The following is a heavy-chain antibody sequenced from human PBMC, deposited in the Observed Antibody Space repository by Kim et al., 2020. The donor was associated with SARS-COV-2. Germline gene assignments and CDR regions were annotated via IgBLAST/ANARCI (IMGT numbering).Heavy chain of an antibody. J-gene: IGHJ5*02. D-gene: IGHD6-13*01. CDR2: INPSGGST. Sequence: ASVKVSCKASGYTFTSYYMHWVRQAPGQGLEWMGIINPSGGSTSYAQKFQGRVTMTRDTSTSTVYMELSSLRSEDTAVYYCARGVYDVGEYSSSGNWFDPWGQGTLVTVSS. CDR1: GYTFTSYY. V-gene: IGHV1-46*01. CDR3: ARGVYDVGEYSSSGNWFDP.